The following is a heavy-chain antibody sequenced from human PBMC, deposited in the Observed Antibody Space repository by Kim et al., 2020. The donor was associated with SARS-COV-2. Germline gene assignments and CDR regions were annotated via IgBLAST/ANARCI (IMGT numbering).Heavy chain of an antibody. Sequence: TNYKPSLRIRVTISVNKSKNQFSLKLSSVNAADTAVYYCASRGHPGWFDPWGQGTLVTVSS. J-gene: IGHJ5*02. CDR2: T. D-gene: IGHD5-12*01. V-gene: IGHV4-4*02. CDR3: ASRGHPGWFDP.